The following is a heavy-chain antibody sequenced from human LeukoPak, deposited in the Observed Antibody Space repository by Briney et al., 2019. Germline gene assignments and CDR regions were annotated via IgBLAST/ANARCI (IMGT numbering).Heavy chain of an antibody. CDR1: GYTFSDYY. J-gene: IGHJ4*02. Sequence: ASVKVSCKASGYTFSDYYMHWVRQAPGQGFEWMGWINPNSGGTNYAQKSQGRVTMTRDMSISTAYMEVSRLTSDDTAVYYCARATIADSSTYYIDYWGLGTLVTVSS. CDR3: ARATIADSSTYYIDY. V-gene: IGHV1-2*02. CDR2: INPNSGGT. D-gene: IGHD3-22*01.